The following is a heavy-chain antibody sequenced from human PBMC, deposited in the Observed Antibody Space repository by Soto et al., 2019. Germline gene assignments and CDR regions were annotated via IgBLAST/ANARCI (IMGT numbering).Heavy chain of an antibody. CDR3: ARVRGGITGTTDLDY. J-gene: IGHJ4*02. Sequence: QVQLVQSGAEVKEPGASVKVSCKASHYSFARYGVSWVRQAPGQGLEWMGWISTYNAKTKYPQKFQGRVTMTTDTPTSTAYMELRSLTSDDTAVYYCARVRGGITGTTDLDYWGQGTLVTVSS. CDR1: HYSFARYG. V-gene: IGHV1-18*01. CDR2: ISTYNAKT. D-gene: IGHD1-7*01.